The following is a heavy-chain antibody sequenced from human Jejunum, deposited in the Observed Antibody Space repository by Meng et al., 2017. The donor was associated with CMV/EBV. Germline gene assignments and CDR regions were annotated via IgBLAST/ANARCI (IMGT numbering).Heavy chain of an antibody. Sequence: TFINFAMSWVRQAPGKGLEWVSAISAGGTSTYPVDSVKGRFTISRDNSENTLYLQMDGLTADDTAVYYCAKYGRNRNWNYGEMDYWGQGTLVTVSS. CDR3: AKYGRNRNWNYGEMDY. CDR2: ISAGGTST. V-gene: IGHV3-23*01. J-gene: IGHJ4*02. CDR1: TFINFA. D-gene: IGHD1-7*01.